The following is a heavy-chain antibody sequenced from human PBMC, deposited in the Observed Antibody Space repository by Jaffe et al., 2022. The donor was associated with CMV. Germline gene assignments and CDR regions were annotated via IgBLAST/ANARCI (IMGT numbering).Heavy chain of an antibody. CDR2: IKSKTDGGTT. D-gene: IGHD3-10*01. V-gene: IGHV3-15*01. CDR1: GFTFSNAW. J-gene: IGHJ6*03. CDR3: TTGPGHYYYGSGSYYNAAPPNYYYYYMDV. Sequence: EVQLVESGGGLVKPGGSLRLSCAASGFTFSNAWMSWVRQAPGKGLEWVGRIKSKTDGGTTDYAAPVKGRFTISRDDSKNTLYLQMNSLKTEDTAVYYCTTGPGHYYYGSGSYYNAAPPNYYYYYMDVWGKGTTVTVSS.